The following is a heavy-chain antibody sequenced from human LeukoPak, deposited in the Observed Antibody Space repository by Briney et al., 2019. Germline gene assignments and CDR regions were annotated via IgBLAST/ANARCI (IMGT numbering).Heavy chain of an antibody. V-gene: IGHV3-7*03. J-gene: IGHJ1*01. CDR3: AKNPRAGEGYFQR. D-gene: IGHD3-10*01. CDR2: IKLDGSAK. CDR1: GFTFSDYW. Sequence: GGSLRLSCAASGFTFSDYWLSWVRQAPGKGLEWVANIKLDGSAKYYVDSVKGRFTISRDNSKNTLYLQMNSLRAEDTAVYYCAKNPRAGEGYFQRWGQGTLVTVSS.